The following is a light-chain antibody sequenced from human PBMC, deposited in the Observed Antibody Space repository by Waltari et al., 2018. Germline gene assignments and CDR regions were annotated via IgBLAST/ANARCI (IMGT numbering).Light chain of an antibody. CDR2: GAS. V-gene: IGKV3-15*01. CDR1: QSVRTN. J-gene: IGKJ2*02. Sequence: IVLTQSPVTLSVSPGERVTLPCRASQSVRTNVAWYQQQPGQAPRLLTYGASKRATGIPARFSGTGSGTEFTLTISSLQSEDFAVYFCHHYNDWPPGTFGQGTKLDSK. CDR3: HHYNDWPPGT.